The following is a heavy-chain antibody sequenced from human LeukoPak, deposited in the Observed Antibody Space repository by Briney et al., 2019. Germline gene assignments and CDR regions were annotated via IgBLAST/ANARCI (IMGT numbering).Heavy chain of an antibody. CDR2: INPNSGGT. CDR1: GYTFTGYY. CDR3: AREVDFEGAFDI. J-gene: IGHJ3*02. Sequence: ASVKVSCKASGYTFTGYYMHWVRQAPGQGLEWMGWINPNSGGTNYAQKFQGRVTMTRDTSISTAYMEPSRLRSDDTAVYYCAREVDFEGAFDIWGQGTMVTVSS. V-gene: IGHV1-2*02. D-gene: IGHD2-15*01.